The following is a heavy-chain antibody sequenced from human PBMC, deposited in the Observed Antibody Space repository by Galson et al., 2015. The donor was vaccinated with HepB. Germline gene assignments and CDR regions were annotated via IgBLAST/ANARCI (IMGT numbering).Heavy chain of an antibody. J-gene: IGHJ6*02. CDR1: GFSFNNYG. Sequence: SLRLSCAASGFSFNNYGMHWVRQVPGKGLEWVAVVSYDGSRKYYADSVKGRFTISRDNAKNTVWLQMNSLRGDDTAVFYCAKGQAPIGAVMGQGDYGMDVWGQGTTVTVTS. CDR2: VSYDGSRK. V-gene: IGHV3-30*18. CDR3: AKGQAPIGAVMGQGDYGMDV. D-gene: IGHD2/OR15-2a*01.